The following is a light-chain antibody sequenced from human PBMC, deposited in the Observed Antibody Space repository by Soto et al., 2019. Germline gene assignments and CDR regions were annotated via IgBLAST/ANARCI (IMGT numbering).Light chain of an antibody. CDR2: LNSDGSH. J-gene: IGLJ2*01. CDR1: SGHSIYA. Sequence: QLVLTQSPSASASLGASVKLTCTLSSGHSIYAIAWHQQQPEKGPRYLMKLNSDGSHSKGDGIPDRLSGSSSGAERYLTISSLQSEDEADYYCQTWGTGIQVFGGGTKLTVL. V-gene: IGLV4-69*01. CDR3: QTWGTGIQV.